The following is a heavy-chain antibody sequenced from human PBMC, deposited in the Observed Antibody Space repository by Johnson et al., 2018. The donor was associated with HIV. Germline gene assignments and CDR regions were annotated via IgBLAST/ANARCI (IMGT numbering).Heavy chain of an antibody. CDR1: GFTFSDYY. D-gene: IGHD3-22*01. V-gene: IGHV3-11*04. CDR3: AREATYWYDSSGSPYAFDI. J-gene: IGHJ3*02. CDR2: ISGSGFDT. Sequence: QMQLVESGGGLVKPGGSLRLSCAASGFTFSDYYMSWIRQAPGKGLEWVSYISGSGFDTFYADSVKGRFTISRDNAKKSLYLQMSSLKAEDTAVYYCAREATYWYDSSGSPYAFDIWGQGTMVTVSS.